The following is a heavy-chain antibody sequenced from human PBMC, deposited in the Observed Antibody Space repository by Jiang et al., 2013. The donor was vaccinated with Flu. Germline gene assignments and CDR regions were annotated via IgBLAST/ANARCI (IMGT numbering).Heavy chain of an antibody. D-gene: IGHD1-1*01. V-gene: IGHV4-61*02. CDR3: ASGLRYNWNDHYFDY. Sequence: GSGLVKPSQTLSLTCAVSGGSISSGSYYWNWIRQSAGKGLEWIGHLYPSGSTNYNPSLKSRVTISVDTSKNQFSLRLSSVTAADTAVYYCASGLRYNWNDHYFDYWGQGTLVTVS. CDR1: GGSISSGSYY. J-gene: IGHJ4*02. CDR2: LYPSGST.